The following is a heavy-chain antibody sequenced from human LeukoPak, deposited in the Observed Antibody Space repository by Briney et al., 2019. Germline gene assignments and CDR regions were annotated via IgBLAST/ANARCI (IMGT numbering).Heavy chain of an antibody. V-gene: IGHV3-23*01. J-gene: IGHJ6*02. CDR1: GFTFSSYA. CDR3: AKDLDSSSWFKSYYYYGMDV. CDR2: ISGSGGSA. D-gene: IGHD6-13*01. Sequence: GGSLRLSCAASGFTFSSYAMSWVRQAPGKGLEWVSAISGSGGSAYYADSVKGRFTISRDNSKNTLYLQMNSLRAEDTAVYYCAKDLDSSSWFKSYYYYGMDVWGQGTTVTVSS.